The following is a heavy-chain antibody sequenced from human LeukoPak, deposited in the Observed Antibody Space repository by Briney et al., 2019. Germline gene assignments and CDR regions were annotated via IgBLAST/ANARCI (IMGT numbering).Heavy chain of an antibody. V-gene: IGHV1-2*02. J-gene: IGHJ4*02. CDR2: INPNSGGT. CDR1: GYTFTDYY. CDR3: VKIVRSGYYYYFDH. D-gene: IGHD3-22*01. Sequence: GASVKVSCKASGYTFTDYYMHWVRQAPGQGPEWMGWINPNSGGTYYAQKFQGRVTMTRDTSISTAYMELSRLASDDTAVFYCVKIVRSGYYYYFDHWGQGTLVTVSS.